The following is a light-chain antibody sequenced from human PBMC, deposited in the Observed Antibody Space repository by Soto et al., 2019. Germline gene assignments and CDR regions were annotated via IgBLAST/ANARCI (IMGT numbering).Light chain of an antibody. V-gene: IGKV3-11*01. Sequence: DIVMIQSPATLSLSPGESATLSCRATQSVSTYLAWYQQKPGQDPRRLIYYASNRVTGIPARFRRSASGTDFNLTLSRLDTDDCAVYYCQQRSNWQITVGQGTRVEIK. CDR2: YAS. CDR3: QQRSNWQIT. J-gene: IGKJ5*01. CDR1: QSVSTY.